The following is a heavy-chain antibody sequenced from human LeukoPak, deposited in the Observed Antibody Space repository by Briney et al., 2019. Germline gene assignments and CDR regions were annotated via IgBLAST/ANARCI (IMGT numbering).Heavy chain of an antibody. V-gene: IGHV1-69*13. J-gene: IGHJ4*02. CDR3: ARVQTSYSSGWYNFDY. CDR2: IIPIFGTA. D-gene: IGHD6-19*01. CDR1: GGTFSSYA. Sequence: SVKVSCKASGGTFSSYAISWVRQAPGQGLEWMGGIIPIFGTANYAQKFQGRVTITADESTSTAYMELSSLRSEDTAVYYCARVQTSYSSGWYNFDYWGQGTLVTVSS.